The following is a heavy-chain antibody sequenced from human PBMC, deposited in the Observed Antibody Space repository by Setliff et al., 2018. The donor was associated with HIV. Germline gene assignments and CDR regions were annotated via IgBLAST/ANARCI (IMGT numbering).Heavy chain of an antibody. V-gene: IGHV1-69*06. Sequence: SVKVSCKASGGTFSSYAISWVRQAPGQGLEWMGTIIPIFGTANYAQKFQGRVTITADKSTSTAYMELSSLRSEDTAVYYCARRAAGGSSDPLLNWFDPWGQGTLVTVS. CDR1: GGTFSSYA. D-gene: IGHD6-6*01. CDR3: ARRAAGGSSDPLLNWFDP. CDR2: IIPIFGTA. J-gene: IGHJ5*02.